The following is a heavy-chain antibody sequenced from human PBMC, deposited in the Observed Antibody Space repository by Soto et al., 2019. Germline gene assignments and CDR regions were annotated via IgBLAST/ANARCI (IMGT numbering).Heavy chain of an antibody. D-gene: IGHD3-22*01. Sequence: PGGSLRLSCAASGLTFSGSAMHWVRQASGKGLEWVGRIRSKANSYATAYAASVKGRFTISRDDSKNTAYLQMNSLKTEDTAVYYCSASGYTDYWGQGTLVTVSS. CDR1: GLTFSGSA. J-gene: IGHJ4*02. V-gene: IGHV3-73*01. CDR3: SASGYTDY. CDR2: IRSKANSYAT.